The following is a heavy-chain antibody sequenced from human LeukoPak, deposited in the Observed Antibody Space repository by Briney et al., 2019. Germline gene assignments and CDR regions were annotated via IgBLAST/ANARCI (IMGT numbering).Heavy chain of an antibody. CDR3: ARGEGYLTIDY. Sequence: SETLSLTCAVSGGSISSGGHSWSWIRQPPGKGLEWIGYIYHSGSTYYNPSLKSRVTISVDRSKNQFSLKLSSVTAADTAVYYCARGEGYLTIDYWGQGTLVTVSS. V-gene: IGHV4-30-2*01. CDR2: IYHSGST. J-gene: IGHJ4*02. CDR1: GGSISSGGHS. D-gene: IGHD3-16*02.